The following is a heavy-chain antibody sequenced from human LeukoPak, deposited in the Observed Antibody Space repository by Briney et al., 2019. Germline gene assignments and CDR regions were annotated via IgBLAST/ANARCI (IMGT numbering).Heavy chain of an antibody. CDR2: IYYSGST. J-gene: IGHJ4*02. CDR3: ARDKVITMVRGAPTEYYFDS. Sequence: SETLSLTCTVSGGSISSYYWSWIRQPPGKGLEWIGYIYYSGSTNYNPSLKSRVTISVDTSKNQFSLKLSSVTAAGTAVYYCARDKVITMVRGAPTEYYFDSWGQGTLVTVSS. CDR1: GGSISSYY. V-gene: IGHV4-59*01. D-gene: IGHD3-10*01.